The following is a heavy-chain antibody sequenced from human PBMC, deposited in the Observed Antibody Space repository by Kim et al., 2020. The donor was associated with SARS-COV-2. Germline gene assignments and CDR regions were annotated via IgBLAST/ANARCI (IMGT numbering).Heavy chain of an antibody. D-gene: IGHD4-17*01. Sequence: SETLSLTCTVSGGSISSSSYYWGWIRQPPGKGLEWIGSIYYSGSTYYNPSLKSRVTISVDTSKNQFSLKLSSVTAADTAVYYCARHQTTVVTPDYFDYWGQGTLVTVSS. CDR1: GGSISSSSYY. CDR3: ARHQTTVVTPDYFDY. V-gene: IGHV4-39*01. CDR2: IYYSGST. J-gene: IGHJ4*02.